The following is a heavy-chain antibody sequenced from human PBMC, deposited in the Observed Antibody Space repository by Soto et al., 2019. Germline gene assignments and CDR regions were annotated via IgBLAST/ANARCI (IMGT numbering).Heavy chain of an antibody. D-gene: IGHD1-1*01. J-gene: IGHJ4*02. CDR3: ATAPRY. Sequence: SATLSLSCSIYCTSISNYYWSWVRQPPGKGLEWIGYIYDSGSTNYNPSLKSRVTISVDTSKNQFSPRLTSVTAADTAVYHCATAPRYWGQGTLVTVS. V-gene: IGHV4-59*01. CDR2: IYDSGST. CDR1: CTSISNYY.